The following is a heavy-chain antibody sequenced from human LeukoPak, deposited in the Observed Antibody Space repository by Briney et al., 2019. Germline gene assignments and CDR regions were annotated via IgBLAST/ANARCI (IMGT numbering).Heavy chain of an antibody. D-gene: IGHD6-6*01. J-gene: IGHJ4*02. CDR1: GFTFDDYA. Sequence: GGSLRLSCAASGFTFDDYAMHWVRQVPGKGLEWVSGISWNSGNIEYADSVKGRFTISRDNAKKSLFLQMNSLRAEDTALYYCARDPSYSSSSPYFDYWGQGVLVTVSS. CDR3: ARDPSYSSSSPYFDY. V-gene: IGHV3-9*01. CDR2: ISWNSGNI.